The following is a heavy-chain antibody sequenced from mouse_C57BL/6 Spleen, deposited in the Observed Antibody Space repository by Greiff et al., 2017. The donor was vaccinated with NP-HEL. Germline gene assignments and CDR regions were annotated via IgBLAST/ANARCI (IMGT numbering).Heavy chain of an antibody. Sequence: VQLQQSGAELVRPGASVKLSCKASGYTFTDYYINWVKQRPGQGLEWIARIYPGSGNTYYNEKFKGKATLTAEKSSSTAYMQLSSLTSEDSAVYFLARGYYGSNFDYWGQGTTLAVSS. CDR1: GYTFTDYY. V-gene: IGHV1-76*01. D-gene: IGHD1-1*01. J-gene: IGHJ2*01. CDR2: IYPGSGNT. CDR3: ARGYYGSNFDY.